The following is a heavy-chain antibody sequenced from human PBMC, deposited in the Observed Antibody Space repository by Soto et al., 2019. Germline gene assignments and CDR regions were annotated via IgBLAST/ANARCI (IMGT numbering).Heavy chain of an antibody. CDR1: RFTFSDYY. CDR3: AKSDTAMVYPYYYYYMDV. Sequence: GGSLRLSCAASRFTFSDYYMSWIRQAPGKGLEWVSYISSSGSTIYYADSVKGRFTISRDNAKNSLYLQMNSLRAEDTAVYYCAKSDTAMVYPYYYYYMDVWGKGTTVTVSS. CDR2: ISSSGSTI. D-gene: IGHD5-18*01. V-gene: IGHV3-11*01. J-gene: IGHJ6*03.